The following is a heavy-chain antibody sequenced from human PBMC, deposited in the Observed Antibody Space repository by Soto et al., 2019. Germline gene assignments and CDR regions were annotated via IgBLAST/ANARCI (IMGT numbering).Heavy chain of an antibody. CDR3: AKDVGDYVRYYNGMDV. Sequence: QVQLVESGGGVVQPGTSLRLSCAASGFTFRTHAMHWVRQAPGKGLEWMAVIAYDGNEKFYADSVKGRFTISIDNSKNALYPQIYTLRTEDTAVYYCAKDVGDYVRYYNGMDVWGQVTTVTVSS. J-gene: IGHJ6*02. CDR1: GFTFRTHA. CDR2: IAYDGNEK. V-gene: IGHV3-30*18. D-gene: IGHD4-17*01.